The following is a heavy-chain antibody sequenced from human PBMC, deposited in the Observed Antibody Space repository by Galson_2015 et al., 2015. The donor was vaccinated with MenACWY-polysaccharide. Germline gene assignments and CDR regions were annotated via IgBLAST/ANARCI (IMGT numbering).Heavy chain of an antibody. Sequence: SLRLSCAASGFTFNSYAMHWVRQAPGKGLEWVAVISYDETNKYYEDSVKGRFTISRDNSKNTLYLQMNSLRAEDAAVYYCARDYCSRTSCYGLDVWGQGTTVIVSS. V-gene: IGHV3-30-3*01. CDR2: ISYDETNK. CDR3: ARDYCSRTSCYGLDV. J-gene: IGHJ6*02. CDR1: GFTFNSYA. D-gene: IGHD2-2*01.